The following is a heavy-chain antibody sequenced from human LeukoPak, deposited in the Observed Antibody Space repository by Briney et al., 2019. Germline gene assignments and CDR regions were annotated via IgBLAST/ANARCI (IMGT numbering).Heavy chain of an antibody. J-gene: IGHJ4*02. CDR3: ARDLGQLGGFDY. CDR2: IYYSGTT. Sequence: SETLSLSCTVSGGSISNSSYYWGWIRQPPGKGLEWIGSIYYSGTTYYNPSLKSRVTISLDTSRNQFSLMLSSVTAADTAVYYCARDLGQLGGFDYWGQGTLVTVSS. D-gene: IGHD6-6*01. CDR1: GGSISNSSYY. V-gene: IGHV4-39*07.